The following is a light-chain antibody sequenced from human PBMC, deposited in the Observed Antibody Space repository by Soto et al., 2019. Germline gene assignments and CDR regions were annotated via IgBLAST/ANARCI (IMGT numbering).Light chain of an antibody. V-gene: IGKV3-20*01. CDR1: QSVGRNF. Sequence: EIELTQSPGTLSLSPGERATLSCRASQSVGRNFLAWYQQKPGQAPRLLIHGASNRATGIPDRFSGSGSGTDFTLTISRLQPEDSAVYYCQQYASSPLTFGGGTKVE. J-gene: IGKJ4*01. CDR2: GAS. CDR3: QQYASSPLT.